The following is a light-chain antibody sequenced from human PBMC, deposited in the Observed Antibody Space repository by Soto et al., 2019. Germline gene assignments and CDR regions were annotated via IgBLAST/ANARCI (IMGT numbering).Light chain of an antibody. CDR2: DVT. V-gene: IGLV2-8*01. CDR3: TSYAGSNNWV. CDR1: TSDVGGYTY. J-gene: IGLJ3*02. Sequence: SALTQPPSASGSPGQSVTISCTGTTSDVGGYTYVSWYQQYPGKAPKLMIYDVTKRPSGVPDRFSGSKSGNTASLTVSGLQAEDEADYYCTSYAGSNNWVFGGGTKLTVL.